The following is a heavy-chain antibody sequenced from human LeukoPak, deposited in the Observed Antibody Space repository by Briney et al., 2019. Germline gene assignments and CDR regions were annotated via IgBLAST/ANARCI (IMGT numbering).Heavy chain of an antibody. J-gene: IGHJ4*02. D-gene: IGHD6-19*01. V-gene: IGHV4-59*01. CDR2: IYYSGNT. CDR3: ARASYSSGWLPFDY. Sequence: SETLSLTCTVSGGSISNYYWIWIRQPPGKGLEWIGYIYYSGNTNYNPSLKSRVTISVDTSKNQFSLKLSSVTAADTAVYYCARASYSSGWLPFDYWGQGALVTVSS. CDR1: GGSISNYY.